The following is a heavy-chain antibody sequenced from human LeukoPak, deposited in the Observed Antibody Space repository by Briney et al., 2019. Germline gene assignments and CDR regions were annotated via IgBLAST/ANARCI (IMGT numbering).Heavy chain of an antibody. D-gene: IGHD3-10*01. J-gene: IGHJ4*02. CDR1: GFTFSNYA. V-gene: IGHV3-23*01. CDR3: AKGSPQITMVRGVISTPFDY. CDR2: ITGSGGNT. Sequence: GASLRLSCAASGFTFSNYAMSWVRQAPGKGLEWVSAITGSGGNTYYADSVKGRFTISRDNSKNTLYLQMSSLRAEDTAVYYCAKGSPQITMVRGVISTPFDYWGQGTLVTVSS.